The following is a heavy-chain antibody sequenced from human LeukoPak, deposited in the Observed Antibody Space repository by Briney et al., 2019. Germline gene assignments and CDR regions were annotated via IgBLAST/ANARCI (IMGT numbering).Heavy chain of an antibody. D-gene: IGHD3-16*01. CDR1: GGYISSYY. CDR2: IYYSGST. CDR3: AWGNRAFDI. V-gene: IGHV4-59*08. Sequence: SETLSLTCTVSGGYISSYYWSWIRQPPGKGLEWIGYIYYSGSTNYNPSLKSRVTMSVDTSKNQFSLKLSSVTAADTAVYYCAWGNRAFDIWGQGTMATVSS. J-gene: IGHJ3*02.